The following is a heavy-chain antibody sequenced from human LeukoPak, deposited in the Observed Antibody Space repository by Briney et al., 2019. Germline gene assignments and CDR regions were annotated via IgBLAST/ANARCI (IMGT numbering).Heavy chain of an antibody. D-gene: IGHD3-22*01. V-gene: IGHV4-59*01. CDR1: GGSISSYY. CDR3: ARLMRITMMEDAFDI. J-gene: IGHJ3*02. CDR2: IYYSGST. Sequence: SETLSLTCTVSGGSISSYYWSWIRQPPGKGLEWIGYIYYSGSTNYNPSLKSRVTISVDTSNNQFSLKLSSVTAADAAVYYCARLMRITMMEDAFDIWGQGTMVSVSS.